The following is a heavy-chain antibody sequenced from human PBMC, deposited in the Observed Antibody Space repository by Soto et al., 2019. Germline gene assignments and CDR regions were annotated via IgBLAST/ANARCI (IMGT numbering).Heavy chain of an antibody. V-gene: IGHV3-48*01. D-gene: IGHD2-15*01. Sequence: GGSLRLSCAASGFTFSSYSMNWVRQAPGKGLEWVSYISSCSSTIYYADSVKGRFTISRDNAKNSLYLQMNSLRAEDTAVYYCATGYCSGGSCYSQGYMDVWGKGTTVTVSS. CDR2: ISSCSSTI. CDR1: GFTFSSYS. J-gene: IGHJ6*03. CDR3: ATGYCSGGSCYSQGYMDV.